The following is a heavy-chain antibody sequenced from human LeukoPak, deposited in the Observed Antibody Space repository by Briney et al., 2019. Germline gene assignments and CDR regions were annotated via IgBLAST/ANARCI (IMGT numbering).Heavy chain of an antibody. Sequence: PSETLSLTCTVSGGSISSNTYYWAWIRKPPGKGLEWIGSIYHTGSTYYNPSLKSRVTISVDTSKNQFSLKLSSVTAADTAVYYCARGAFALWGQGTMVTVSS. CDR1: GGSISSNTYY. V-gene: IGHV4-39*07. J-gene: IGHJ3*01. CDR2: IYHTGST. CDR3: ARGAFAL.